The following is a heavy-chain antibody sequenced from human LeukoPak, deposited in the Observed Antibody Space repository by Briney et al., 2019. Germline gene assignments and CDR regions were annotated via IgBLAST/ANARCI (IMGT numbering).Heavy chain of an antibody. J-gene: IGHJ3*02. D-gene: IGHD1-26*01. Sequence: PGGSLRLSCAASGFTFSSYAMSWVRQAPGKGLEWVSAISGSGGSTYYADSVKGRFTISRDNSKNTLYPQMNSLRAEDTAVYYCATDRSGSYPIDAFDIWGQGTMVTVSS. CDR2: ISGSGGST. CDR1: GFTFSSYA. CDR3: ATDRSGSYPIDAFDI. V-gene: IGHV3-23*01.